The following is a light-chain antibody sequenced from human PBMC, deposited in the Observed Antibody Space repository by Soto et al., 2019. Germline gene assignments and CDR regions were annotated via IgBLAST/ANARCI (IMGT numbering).Light chain of an antibody. Sequence: EIVMTQSPATVPVSPWERVTLSCRASQSVSIDLAWYQQKPGQAPRLLIYGASTRATDIPATFTGSGSGTEFTLTTSSLQSEDIAVYYCQQYNKWPQTFGQGTKVDIK. CDR2: GAS. CDR1: QSVSID. V-gene: IGKV3-15*01. J-gene: IGKJ1*01. CDR3: QQYNKWPQT.